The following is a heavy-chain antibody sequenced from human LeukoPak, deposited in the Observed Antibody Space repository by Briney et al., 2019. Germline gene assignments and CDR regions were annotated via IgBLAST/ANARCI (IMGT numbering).Heavy chain of an antibody. Sequence: PSETLSLTCSVSGMSITSRHYWGWIRQPPGKGLEWIGSTSHSDSPYYNPSLESRVTISLDTSRNQFSLKLTSVTAADTAVYYCTCHSGWSGPSEWGQGTLVIVSS. CDR2: TSHSDSP. V-gene: IGHV4-38-2*02. D-gene: IGHD6-19*01. CDR1: GMSITSRHY. J-gene: IGHJ4*02. CDR3: TCHSGWSGPSE.